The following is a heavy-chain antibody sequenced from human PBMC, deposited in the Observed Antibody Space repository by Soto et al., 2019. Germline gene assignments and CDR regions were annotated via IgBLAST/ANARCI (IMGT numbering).Heavy chain of an antibody. Sequence: QVQLVQSGAEVKKPGSSVKVSCKASGGTFSSYTISWVRQAPGQGLEWMGRIIPILGIANYAQKFQGRVTIPADKSPSTAYMELSSLRSEDTAVYYCASQSPRAGSGYLCGGDYWGQGTLVTVSS. CDR3: ASQSPRAGSGYLCGGDY. D-gene: IGHD2-15*01. V-gene: IGHV1-69*02. CDR1: GGTFSSYT. CDR2: IIPILGIA. J-gene: IGHJ4*02.